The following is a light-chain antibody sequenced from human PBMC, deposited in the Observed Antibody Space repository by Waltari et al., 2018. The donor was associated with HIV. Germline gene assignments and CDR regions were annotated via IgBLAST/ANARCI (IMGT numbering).Light chain of an antibody. J-gene: IGLJ3*02. Sequence: QSVLTQPPSASGTPGQRVTISCSGSRSNIGKNFIYWYQQFPGTAPKLLIYRNDQRPSGFPARFSGSKSGTSASLAISGLRSEDEADYYCATWDDSLSGWVFGGGTKLTVL. CDR3: ATWDDSLSGWV. CDR1: RSNIGKNF. CDR2: RND. V-gene: IGLV1-47*01.